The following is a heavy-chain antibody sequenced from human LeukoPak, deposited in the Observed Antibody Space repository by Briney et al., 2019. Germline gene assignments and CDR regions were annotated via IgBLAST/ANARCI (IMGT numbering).Heavy chain of an antibody. CDR3: ARSGGYSSSWSL. V-gene: IGHV4-59*01. D-gene: IGHD6-13*01. CDR1: GGSISTYY. J-gene: IGHJ4*02. CDR2: ISNTGIT. Sequence: ASETLSLTCTVSGGSISTYYWNWIRQPPGKGLEGIGYISNTGITTYNPSLKSRVTISVDTSKSQFSLKLSSVTAADTAVYYCARSGGYSSSWSLWGQGTLVTVSS.